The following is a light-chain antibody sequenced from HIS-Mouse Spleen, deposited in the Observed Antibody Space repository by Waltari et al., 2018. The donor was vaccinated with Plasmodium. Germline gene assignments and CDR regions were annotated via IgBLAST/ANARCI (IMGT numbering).Light chain of an antibody. CDR3: CSYAGSYTLV. Sequence: QSALTQPRSVSGSPGQSVTISCTGTSSDVGGYNYVSWYHQPPGKAPKLMIYDVRKRPSGVPDRFSGSKSGNTASLTISGLQAEDEADYYCCSYAGSYTLVFGGGTKLTVL. V-gene: IGLV2-11*01. CDR2: DVR. J-gene: IGLJ2*01. CDR1: SSDVGGYNY.